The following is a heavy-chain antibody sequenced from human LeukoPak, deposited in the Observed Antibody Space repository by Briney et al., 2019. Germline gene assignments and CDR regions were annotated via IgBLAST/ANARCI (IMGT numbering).Heavy chain of an antibody. CDR1: GGSISSYY. CDR2: IYYSGST. D-gene: IGHD1-26*01. J-gene: IGHJ4*02. Sequence: PSETLSLTCAVYGGSISSYYWSWIRQPPGKGLEWIGYIYYSGSTNYNPSLKSRVTISVDTSKNQFSLKLSSVTAADTAVYYCARGVYSGSYYLANYFDYWGQGTLVTVSS. CDR3: ARGVYSGSYYLANYFDY. V-gene: IGHV4-59*01.